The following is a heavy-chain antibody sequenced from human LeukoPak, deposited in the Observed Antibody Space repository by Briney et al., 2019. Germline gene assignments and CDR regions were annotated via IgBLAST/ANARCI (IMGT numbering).Heavy chain of an antibody. CDR1: GFTFSSYN. CDR3: ARQRVMLTGTGGTWIDP. V-gene: IGHV3-23*05. D-gene: IGHD3-9*01. CDR2: LSGSGRAT. Sequence: GGSLRLSCVASGFTFSSYNMIWVRQAPGKGLEWVSGLSGSGRATYYAHSVKGRFTISRENSKNMMFLEMTSLRVDDTAVYYCARQRVMLTGTGGTWIDPWGQGTLVTVSS. J-gene: IGHJ5*02.